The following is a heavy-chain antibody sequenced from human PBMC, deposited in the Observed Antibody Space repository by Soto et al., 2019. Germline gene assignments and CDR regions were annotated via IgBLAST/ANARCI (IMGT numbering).Heavy chain of an antibody. Sequence: QVQLQQWGAGLLKPSETLSLTCAVYGGSFSGYYWSWIRQPPGKGLEWIGEINHSGSTNYNPSLKSRVTISVDTSKNQFSLKLSSVTAADTAVYYCASEAYYDSSGYYYHVIWGQGTMVTVSS. CDR3: ASEAYYDSSGYYYHVI. J-gene: IGHJ3*02. D-gene: IGHD3-22*01. V-gene: IGHV4-34*01. CDR1: GGSFSGYY. CDR2: INHSGST.